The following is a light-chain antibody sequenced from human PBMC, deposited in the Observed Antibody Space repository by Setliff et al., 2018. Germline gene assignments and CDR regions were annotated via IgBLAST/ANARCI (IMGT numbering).Light chain of an antibody. V-gene: IGLV2-8*01. CDR2: EVT. Sequence: QSVLTQPPSASGSPGQSLTISCTGTSNDVGAYNYVSWYQQHPGKAPKLMIYEVTKRPSGVPDRFSGSKSGNTASLTISGFQGEDEADYYCSSYASSINPYVFGTGTKVTVL. J-gene: IGLJ1*01. CDR1: SNDVGAYNY. CDR3: SSYASSINPYV.